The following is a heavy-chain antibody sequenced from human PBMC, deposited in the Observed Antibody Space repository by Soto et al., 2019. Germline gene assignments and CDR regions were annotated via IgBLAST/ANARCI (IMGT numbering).Heavy chain of an antibody. CDR2: IHYSGST. J-gene: IGHJ4*01. CDR1: GGSISNGGYY. Sequence: SSETLSLTCTVSGGSISNGGYYWNWVRQHPGKGLEWIGYIHYSGSTWYNPSLESRVTISVDTSKDQFSLKLRSVTAADTAVYYCARVRGLGSYAAYYFDSWGQGTLVTVSS. CDR3: ARVRGLGSYAAYYFDS. D-gene: IGHD3-10*01. V-gene: IGHV4-31*03.